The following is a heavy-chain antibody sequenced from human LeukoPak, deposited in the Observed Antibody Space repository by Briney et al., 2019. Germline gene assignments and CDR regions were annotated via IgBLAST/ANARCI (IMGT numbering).Heavy chain of an antibody. J-gene: IGHJ4*02. CDR1: GYTFTQFA. Sequence: ASVKVSCKTSGYTFTQFAINWMRQAPGQGLEWMGWINMYTGNPTYAQGFTGRFVFSLDTSVSTAYLQISSLKAEDTAVYYCARGPTLTTPWYITMVRGVIITPYYFDYWGQGTLVTVSS. CDR2: INMYTGNP. D-gene: IGHD3-10*01. V-gene: IGHV7-4-1*02. CDR3: ARGPTLTTPWYITMVRGVIITPYYFDY.